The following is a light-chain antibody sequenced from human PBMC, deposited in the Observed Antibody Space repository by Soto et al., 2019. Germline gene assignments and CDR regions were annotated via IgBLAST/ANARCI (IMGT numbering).Light chain of an antibody. J-gene: IGKJ5*01. CDR1: QSLTHSSGYNY. CDR2: LGS. CDR3: MQPLQTLIT. Sequence: EIVLTQSPLSLSVSPGEPASISCRSSQSLTHSSGYNYLDWYLLKSGQPPQLVIYLGSNRGSGVPDRVSGSGSGTHFTLTISRVETADAGVYFCMQPLQTLITFGQGTRLEIQ. V-gene: IGKV2-28*01.